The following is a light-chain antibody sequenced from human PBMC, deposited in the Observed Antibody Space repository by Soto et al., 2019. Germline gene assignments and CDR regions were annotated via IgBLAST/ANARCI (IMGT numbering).Light chain of an antibody. CDR2: GAS. CDR1: ESVSSSY. Sequence: EIVMTQSPATLSVSPGARATLFCRASESVSSSYLAWYQHKPGQAPRLLIYGASSRATGIPDRFSGSGSGTDFTLTISRLEPEDFAVYYCQQYGSSPITFGRGTRLDIK. J-gene: IGKJ5*01. CDR3: QQYGSSPIT. V-gene: IGKV3-20*01.